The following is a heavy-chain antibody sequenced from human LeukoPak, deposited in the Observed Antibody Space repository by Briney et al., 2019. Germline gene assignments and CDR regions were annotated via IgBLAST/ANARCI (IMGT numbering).Heavy chain of an antibody. J-gene: IGHJ3*02. D-gene: IGHD2-2*01. CDR1: GDSISSYY. CDR2: IHYSGTT. Sequence: PSETLSLTCTVSGDSISSYYWSWIRQPPGKGLEWIANIHYSGTTNYNPSPKSRVTISIDTSKNQFSLRLSSVTATDTAVYYCVKAVPGPHDAFDIWGQGTMVTVSS. V-gene: IGHV4-59*08. CDR3: VKAVPGPHDAFDI.